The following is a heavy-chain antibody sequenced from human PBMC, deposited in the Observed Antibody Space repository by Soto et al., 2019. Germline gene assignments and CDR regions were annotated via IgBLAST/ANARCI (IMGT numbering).Heavy chain of an antibody. V-gene: IGHV1-69*02. Sequence: QVQLVQSGTEVKKPGSSVKVSCKASGHTFNSYSINWVRQAPGQGLEWMGRIIPVLDITNLTHKFQGRVSFTADRSTYTTYMDLSSLRSEDTAVYYCTRGDSWGYYGLDIWGQGTTVTVSS. CDR2: IIPVLDIT. CDR1: GHTFNSYS. CDR3: TRGDSWGYYGLDI. J-gene: IGHJ6*02. D-gene: IGHD2-21*01.